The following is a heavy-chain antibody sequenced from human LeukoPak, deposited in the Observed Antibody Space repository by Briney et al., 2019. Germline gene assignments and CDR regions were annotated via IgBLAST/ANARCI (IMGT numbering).Heavy chain of an antibody. CDR3: ARGSGSHFPYYFDY. V-gene: IGHV3-30*03. D-gene: IGHD3-10*01. Sequence: GGSLGLSCAASGFTFSSYGMHWVHQAQGKGLEWVAVISYDGSNKYYADSVKGRFTISRDNSKNTLYLQMNSLRAEDTAVYYCARGSGSHFPYYFDYWGQGTLVTVSS. CDR2: ISYDGSNK. J-gene: IGHJ4*02. CDR1: GFTFSSYG.